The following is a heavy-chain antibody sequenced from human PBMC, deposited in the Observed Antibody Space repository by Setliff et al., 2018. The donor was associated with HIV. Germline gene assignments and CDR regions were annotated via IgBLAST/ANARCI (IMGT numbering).Heavy chain of an antibody. V-gene: IGHV4-34*01. CDR1: FSSYY. CDR2: INHSGKT. D-gene: IGHD6-13*01. J-gene: IGHJ4*02. Sequence: FSSYYLHWIRQPPGEGLEWIGEINHSGKTNYNPSLKSRVTISVDTSKNQFSLKVTSVTAADTAVYYCVTSSSWSSRLNFWGQGMLVTVSS. CDR3: VTSSSWSSRLNF.